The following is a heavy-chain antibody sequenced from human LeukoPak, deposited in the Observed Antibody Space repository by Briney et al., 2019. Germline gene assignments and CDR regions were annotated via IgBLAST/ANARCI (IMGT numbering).Heavy chain of an antibody. CDR1: GYTLTELS. D-gene: IGHD6-13*01. Sequence: GASVKVSCKVSGYTLTELSMHWVRQATGQGLEWMGWMNPNSGNTGYAQKFQGRVTMTRNTSISTAYMELSSLRSEDTAVYYCARQQLARYYYYYMDVWGKGTTVTVSS. J-gene: IGHJ6*03. CDR3: ARQQLARYYYYYMDV. V-gene: IGHV1-8*01. CDR2: MNPNSGNT.